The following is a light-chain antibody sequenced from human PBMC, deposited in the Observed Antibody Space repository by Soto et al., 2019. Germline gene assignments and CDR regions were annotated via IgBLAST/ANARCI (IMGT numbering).Light chain of an antibody. J-gene: IGLJ3*02. CDR1: TGAVTSGYY. CDR3: SSYTSSSTWV. V-gene: IGLV7-43*01. Sequence: QAVVTQEPSLTVSPGGTVTLTCAFSTGAVTSGYYPNWFQQKPGQAPRALIYSRSNKHSWTPARFSGSLLGGKAALTLSGAQPEDEADYYCSSYTSSSTWVFGGGTKVTVL. CDR2: SRS.